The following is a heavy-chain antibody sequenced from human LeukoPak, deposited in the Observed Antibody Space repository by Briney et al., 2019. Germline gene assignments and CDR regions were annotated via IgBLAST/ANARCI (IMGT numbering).Heavy chain of an antibody. CDR3: ATFGLVAALDL. J-gene: IGHJ4*02. Sequence: GGSLRLSCAASGFSFNAYWMAWVRQAPGTGLEWVANINPAGSETFHVDPVKGRFSISRDDAKNLVYPQMNSLRAEDTAVYYCATFGLVAALDLWGQGTLVTVSS. D-gene: IGHD5-12*01. V-gene: IGHV3-7*01. CDR1: GFSFNAYW. CDR2: INPAGSET.